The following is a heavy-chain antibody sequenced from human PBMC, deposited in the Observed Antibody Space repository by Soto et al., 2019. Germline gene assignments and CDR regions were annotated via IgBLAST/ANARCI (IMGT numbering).Heavy chain of an antibody. V-gene: IGHV3-7*01. Sequence: EMQLVESGGDLVQPGGSLRLSCAASGFTFSNYWMSWVRQAPGKGQEWVANIKQDGSEQNYVGSVKGRFTISRDNSKNTLGLQTHNLRAEDTALYYCAIGVKIGVLVAATWCQGTRVTVSS. CDR1: GFTFSNYW. D-gene: IGHD2-15*01. CDR2: IKQDGSEQ. CDR3: AIGVKIGVLVAAT. J-gene: IGHJ5*02.